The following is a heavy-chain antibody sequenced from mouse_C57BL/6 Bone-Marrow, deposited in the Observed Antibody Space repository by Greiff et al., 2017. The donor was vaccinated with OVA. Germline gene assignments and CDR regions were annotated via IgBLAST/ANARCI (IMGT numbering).Heavy chain of an antibody. CDR1: GYTFTSYW. CDR3: ARRYYYGSSYYCDY. J-gene: IGHJ2*01. CDR2: IYPSDSET. Sequence: QVQLQQPGAELVRPGSSVKLSCKASGYTFTSYWMDWVKQRPGQGLEWIGNIYPSDSETHYNQKFKDKATLTVDKSSSTAYMQLSSLTSEDSAVYYCARRYYYGSSYYCDYWGQGTTLTVSS. D-gene: IGHD1-1*01. V-gene: IGHV1-61*01.